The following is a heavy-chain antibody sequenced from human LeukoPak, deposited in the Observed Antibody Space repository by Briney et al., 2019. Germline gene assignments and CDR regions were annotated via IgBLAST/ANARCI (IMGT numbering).Heavy chain of an antibody. CDR2: IYHSGST. Sequence: PSETLSLTCAVSGYSINNGYYWGWIRQPPGKGLEWIGSIYHSGSTYYNPSLKRRVTISVDTSKNQFSLKLNSVTAADTAVYYCARGAYSGSLEGAFDIWGQGTMVTVSS. V-gene: IGHV4-38-2*01. CDR3: ARGAYSGSLEGAFDI. CDR1: GYSINNGYY. D-gene: IGHD1-26*01. J-gene: IGHJ3*02.